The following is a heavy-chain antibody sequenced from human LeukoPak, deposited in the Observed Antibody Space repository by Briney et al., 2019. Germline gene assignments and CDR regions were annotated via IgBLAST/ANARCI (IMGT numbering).Heavy chain of an antibody. J-gene: IGHJ4*02. CDR1: GYTFTDYF. V-gene: IGHV1/OR15-3*02. D-gene: IGHD1-26*01. CDR3: AVDSGSYQFDY. Sequence: ASVKVSCKASGYTFTDYFMNWMRQAPGQRLEWMGWINAGNGNTNYAQKFQERVTITRNMSTSTAYMELSSLRSEDTAVYYCAVDSGSYQFDYWGQGTLVTVSS. CDR2: INAGNGNT.